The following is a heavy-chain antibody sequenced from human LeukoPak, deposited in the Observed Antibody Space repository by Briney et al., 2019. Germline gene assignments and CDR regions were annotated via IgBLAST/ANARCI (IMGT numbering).Heavy chain of an antibody. Sequence: GGSLRLSCAASGFTFSSYWMSWVRQASGKGLEWVANIKQDGSEKYYVDSVKGRFTISRDNAKNSLYLQMNSLRAEDTAVYYCARRAMVRGVYRAPFDYWGQGTLVTVSS. V-gene: IGHV3-7*03. CDR1: GFTFSSYW. D-gene: IGHD3-10*01. J-gene: IGHJ4*02. CDR3: ARRAMVRGVYRAPFDY. CDR2: IKQDGSEK.